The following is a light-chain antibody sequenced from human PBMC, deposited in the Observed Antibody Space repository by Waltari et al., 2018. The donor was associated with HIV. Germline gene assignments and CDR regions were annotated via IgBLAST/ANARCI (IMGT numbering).Light chain of an antibody. J-gene: IGLJ2*01. CDR1: SGSIASNY. CDR3: QSYDSSNHVV. Sequence: NFMLTQPHSVSESPGKTVTISCPRSSGSIASNYVQWYQQRPGSSPTTVIYEDNQRPSGVPDRFSGSIDSSSNSASLTISGLKNEDEADYYCQSYDSSNHVVFGGGTKLTVL. V-gene: IGLV6-57*01. CDR2: EDN.